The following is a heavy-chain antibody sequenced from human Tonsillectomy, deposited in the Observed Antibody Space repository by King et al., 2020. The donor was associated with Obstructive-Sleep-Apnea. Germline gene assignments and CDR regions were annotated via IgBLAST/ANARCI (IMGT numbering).Heavy chain of an antibody. CDR1: GGSISSADYY. Sequence: HVQLQESGPGLVKPSQTLSLTCTVSGGSISSADYYWSWIRQPPGKGLEWIGYIYYSGNTYYNSSPKSRVTISVDTSKNQFSLKLSSVTAADTAVYSCARLSSGWGFDYWGQGTLVTVSS. V-gene: IGHV4-30-4*01. CDR2: IYYSGNT. J-gene: IGHJ4*02. CDR3: ARLSSGWGFDY. D-gene: IGHD6-19*01.